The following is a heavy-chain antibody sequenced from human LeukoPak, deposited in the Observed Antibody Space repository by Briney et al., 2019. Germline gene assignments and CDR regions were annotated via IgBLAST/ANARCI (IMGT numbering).Heavy chain of an antibody. D-gene: IGHD3-22*01. CDR3: ARSEITMIVVAIDY. V-gene: IGHV4-39*01. Sequence: SETLSLTCTVSGGSISSSSYYWGWIRQPPGKGLEWIGSFYYSGSTYYNPSLKSRVTISVDTSKNQFSLKLSSVTAADTAVYYCARSEITMIVVAIDYWGQGTLVTVSS. CDR2: FYYSGST. CDR1: GGSISSSSYY. J-gene: IGHJ4*02.